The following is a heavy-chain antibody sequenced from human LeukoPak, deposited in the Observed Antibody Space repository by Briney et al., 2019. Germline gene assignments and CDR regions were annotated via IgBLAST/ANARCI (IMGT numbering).Heavy chain of an antibody. CDR3: ARARTYSIAAAIGY. CDR1: GYTFTSYD. CDR2: TNPNSGNT. V-gene: IGHV1-8*01. Sequence: ASVKVSCKASGYTFTSYDINWVRQATGQGLEWMGWTNPNSGNTGYAQKFQGRVTMTRNTSISTAYMELSSLRSEDTAVYYCARARTYSIAAAIGYWGQETLVTVSS. J-gene: IGHJ4*02. D-gene: IGHD6-13*01.